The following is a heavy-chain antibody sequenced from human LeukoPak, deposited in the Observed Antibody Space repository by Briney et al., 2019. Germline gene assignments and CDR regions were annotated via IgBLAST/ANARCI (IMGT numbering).Heavy chain of an antibody. J-gene: IGHJ4*02. D-gene: IGHD5-12*01. V-gene: IGHV3-23*01. CDR2: ISGSGDST. CDR3: AKESGYDVDFDY. CDR1: GFTFTSHA. Sequence: GGSLRLSCAASGFTFTSHAMSWVRQAPGKGLEWVSIISGSGDSTSYADSVKGRFTISRDNSKNTMYLQMNSLRADDTAVYYCAKESGYDVDFDYWGQGTLVTVSS.